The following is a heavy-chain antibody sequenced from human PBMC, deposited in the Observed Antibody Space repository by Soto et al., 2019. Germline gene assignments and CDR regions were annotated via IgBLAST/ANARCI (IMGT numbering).Heavy chain of an antibody. CDR1: GLTFSRYG. J-gene: IGHJ6*02. Sequence: PGGSLRLSCAASGLTFSRYGINWVRQAPGKGPEWVAYISSSSSTIYYADSVKGRFTISRDNAKNSLYLQMNSLRDEDTAVYYCARDGYCVSTTCYFLPDVWGQGTTVTVSS. CDR3: ARDGYCVSTTCYFLPDV. CDR2: ISSSSSTI. V-gene: IGHV3-48*02. D-gene: IGHD2-2*03.